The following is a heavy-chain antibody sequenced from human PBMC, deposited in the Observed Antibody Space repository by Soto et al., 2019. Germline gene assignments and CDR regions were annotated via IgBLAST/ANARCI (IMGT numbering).Heavy chain of an antibody. J-gene: IGHJ4*02. CDR2: IYYSGST. Sequence: SETLSLTCTVSGGSISSYYWRWIRRPPGKGLEWIGYIYYSGSTNYNPSLKSRVTISVDTSKNQFSLKLSSVTAADTAVYYCARRWGYTFDYWGQGTLVTVSS. CDR1: GGSISSYY. D-gene: IGHD5-12*01. CDR3: ARRWGYTFDY. V-gene: IGHV4-59*08.